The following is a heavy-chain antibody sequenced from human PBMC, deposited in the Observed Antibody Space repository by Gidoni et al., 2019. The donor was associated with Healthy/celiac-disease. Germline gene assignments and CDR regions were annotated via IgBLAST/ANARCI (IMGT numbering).Heavy chain of an antibody. CDR2: INHSGST. CDR1: GGPFSGYY. CDR3: ARGPDIVATIDTYYFDY. Sequence: QVQLQQWGAGLWKPSATLSLPCAVYGGPFSGYYRGWTRQPPGKGLEWIGEINHSGSTNYNPSLKSRVTISVDTSKNQFSLKLSSVTAADTAVYYCARGPDIVATIDTYYFDYWGQGTLVTVSS. V-gene: IGHV4-34*01. D-gene: IGHD5-12*01. J-gene: IGHJ4*02.